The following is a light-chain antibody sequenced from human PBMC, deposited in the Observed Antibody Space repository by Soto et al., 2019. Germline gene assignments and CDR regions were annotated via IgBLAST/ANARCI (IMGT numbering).Light chain of an antibody. Sequence: EIVMTQSPLSLPVTPGEPASLSCKSSQSLLHRNGDDYLDCYLQKPGQSPQLLIYMGSSRASGVPGRFSGSGSGTDFTLKISRVEAEDVGLYFCMQSLQSPRTFGQGTKLEI. V-gene: IGKV2-28*01. J-gene: IGKJ2*01. CDR1: QSLLHRNGDDY. CDR3: MQSLQSPRT. CDR2: MGS.